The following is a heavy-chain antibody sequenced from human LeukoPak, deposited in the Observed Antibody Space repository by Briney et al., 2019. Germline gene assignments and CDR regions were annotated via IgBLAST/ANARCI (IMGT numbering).Heavy chain of an antibody. CDR1: AFSFSGYW. CDR3: ARAIRGSAVDTGDR. V-gene: IGHV3-7*01. J-gene: IGHJ4*02. CDR2: IKNDGSEE. D-gene: IGHD3-10*01. Sequence: GGSLRLSCAASAFSFSGYWMRWVRQAPGKGLERVANIKNDGSEEYYVDSVQGRFTISRDNARNSLFLQMNSLTVEGTAVYYCARAIRGSAVDTGDRWGQGTLVTVSS.